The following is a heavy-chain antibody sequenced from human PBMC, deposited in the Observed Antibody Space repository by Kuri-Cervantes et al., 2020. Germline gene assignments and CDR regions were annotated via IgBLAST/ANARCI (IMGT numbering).Heavy chain of an antibody. CDR2: ISGSGGST. D-gene: IGHD3-10*01. V-gene: IGHV3-23*01. J-gene: IGHJ4*02. Sequence: GGSLRLSCAASGFTCSSYAMSWVRQAPGKGLEWVSAISGSGGSTYYADSVKGRFTFSRDNSKNTVYLQMNSLRAEDTAVYYCARSKPFGESYFDNWGQGTLVTVSS. CDR3: ARSKPFGESYFDN. CDR1: GFTCSSYA.